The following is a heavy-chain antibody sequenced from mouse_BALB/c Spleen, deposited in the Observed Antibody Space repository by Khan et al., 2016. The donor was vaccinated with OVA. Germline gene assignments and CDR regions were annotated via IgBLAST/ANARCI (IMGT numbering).Heavy chain of an antibody. CDR2: INPGSGNS. Sequence: QVQLKQSGAELARPGASVKLSCKASGYTFTDYYIDWVKQRPGQGLEWIGEINPGSGNSYYNEKFKGKATLTADKSSNTAFVQLSSLTSDDSAVXICARDWGARFAYWGQGTLVTVSS. D-gene: IGHD4-1*01. CDR3: ARDWGARFAY. V-gene: IGHV1-77*01. CDR1: GYTFTDYY. J-gene: IGHJ3*01.